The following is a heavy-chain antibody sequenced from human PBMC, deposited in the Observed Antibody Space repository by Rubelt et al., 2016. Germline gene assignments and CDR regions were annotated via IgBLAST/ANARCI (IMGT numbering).Heavy chain of an antibody. CDR2: LSGSGGDT. V-gene: IGHV3-23*01. J-gene: IGHJ3*02. CDR1: NYA. Sequence: NYAMNWVRQAPGKGLEWVSALSGSGGDTFHADSVKGRFTVSRDNSRNTLFLEMNNLRLEDTGVYYCANPEQQISSRAFDTWGQGTTVTVSS. CDR3: ANPEQQISSRAFDT. D-gene: IGHD6-13*01.